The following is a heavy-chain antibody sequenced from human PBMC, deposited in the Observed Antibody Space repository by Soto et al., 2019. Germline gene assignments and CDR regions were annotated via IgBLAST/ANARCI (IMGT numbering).Heavy chain of an antibody. CDR3: ARVLRSSSGIYYYYYMDV. CDR1: GYTFTSYD. D-gene: IGHD6-6*01. J-gene: IGHJ6*03. V-gene: IGHV1-8*01. Sequence: GASVKVSCKASGYTFTSYDINWVRQATGQGLEWMGWMNPNSGNTGYAQKFQGRVTMTRNTSISTAYMELSSLRSEDTAVYYCARVLRSSSGIYYYYYMDVWGKGTTVTVSS. CDR2: MNPNSGNT.